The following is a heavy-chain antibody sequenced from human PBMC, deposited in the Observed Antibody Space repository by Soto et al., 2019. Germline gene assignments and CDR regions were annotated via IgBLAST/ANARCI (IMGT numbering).Heavy chain of an antibody. V-gene: IGHV4-59*01. D-gene: IGHD2-21*02. Sequence: SETLSLTCTVSGGSISSYYWSWIRQPPGKGLEWIGYMYNTGSTIYNPSHKSRVTISVDTSKNQFSLKLNSVTAADTAVYYCARDLWGYCGADCYPLDVWGQGTTVT. CDR3: ARDLWGYCGADCYPLDV. CDR1: GGSISSYY. CDR2: MYNTGST. J-gene: IGHJ6*02.